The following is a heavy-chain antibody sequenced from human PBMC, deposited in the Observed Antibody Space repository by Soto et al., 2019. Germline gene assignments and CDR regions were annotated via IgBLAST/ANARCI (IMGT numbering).Heavy chain of an antibody. D-gene: IGHD2-15*01. CDR1: GYAFTGYG. V-gene: IGHV1-18*01. J-gene: IGHJ3*01. CDR3: GKAVHEAAPSDV. CDR2: MSTYNENI. Sequence: QAQLVQSEPEVKKPGASVKVSCKASGYAFTGYGINWVRRAPGQGLEWVGWMSTYNENIVYAQKFQGRVAMTMDTATSTAYSDLGRIRSDDAAVYYCGKAVHEAAPSDVWGQGTLVTVSS.